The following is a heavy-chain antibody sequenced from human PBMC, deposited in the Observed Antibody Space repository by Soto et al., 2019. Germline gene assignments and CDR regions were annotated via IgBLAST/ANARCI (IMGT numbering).Heavy chain of an antibody. D-gene: IGHD6-25*01. CDR2: IYYSGST. J-gene: IGHJ5*02. CDR3: ARPHGGSSGWDNWFDT. CDR1: GGSISSYY. V-gene: IGHV4-59*01. Sequence: ETLSLTCTVSGGSISSYYWSWIRQPPGKGLEWIGYIYYSGSTNYNPSLKSRVTISVDTSKNQFSLKLSSVTAADTAVYYCARPHGGSSGWDNWFDTWGQGTLVTVS.